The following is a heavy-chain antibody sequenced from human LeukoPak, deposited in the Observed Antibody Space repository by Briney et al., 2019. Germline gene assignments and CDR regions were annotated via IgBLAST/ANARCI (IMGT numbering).Heavy chain of an antibody. CDR3: ARVTIDSSRTGAPPDY. V-gene: IGHV3-23*01. Sequence: GGSLRLSCAASGFTFNSYDMNWVRQAPGKGLEWVSGISDSGGYTSYADSVKGRFAISRDNSKNSLYLQMNSLRAEDTAVYYCARVTIDSSRTGAPPDYWGQGTLVTVSS. J-gene: IGHJ4*02. CDR2: ISDSGGYT. D-gene: IGHD6-13*01. CDR1: GFTFNSYD.